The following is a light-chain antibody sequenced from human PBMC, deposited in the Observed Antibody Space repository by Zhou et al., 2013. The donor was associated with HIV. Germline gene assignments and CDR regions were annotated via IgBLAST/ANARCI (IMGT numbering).Light chain of an antibody. J-gene: IGKJ1*01. Sequence: EIVMTQSPGTLSLSPGERATLSCRASQSLTKNYLGWYQQKPGQAPRLLIYSSSSRAPGIPDRFSGSGSGTDFTLTISRLEAEDFAVYYCQQYGSSPETFGQGTRVEIK. V-gene: IGKV3-20*01. CDR3: QQYGSSPET. CDR2: SSS. CDR1: QSLTKNY.